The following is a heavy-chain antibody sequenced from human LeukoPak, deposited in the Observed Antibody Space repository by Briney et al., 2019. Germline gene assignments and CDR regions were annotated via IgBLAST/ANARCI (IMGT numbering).Heavy chain of an antibody. D-gene: IGHD6-13*01. CDR3: AAGAHYSSSFY. V-gene: IGHV1-58*02. CDR1: GFTFTSSV. J-gene: IGHJ4*02. Sequence: GASVKVSCKASGFTFTSSVMQWVGQARGQRLEWIGWIVVGSGNTNYAQKFRERVSITRDMSTSTAYMELSSLRSEDTAVYYCAAGAHYSSSFYWGQGTLVTVSS. CDR2: IVVGSGNT.